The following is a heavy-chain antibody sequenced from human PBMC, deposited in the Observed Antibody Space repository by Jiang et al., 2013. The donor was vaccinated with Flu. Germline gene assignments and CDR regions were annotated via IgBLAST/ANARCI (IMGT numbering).Heavy chain of an antibody. D-gene: IGHD2-2*01. CDR1: GFTFSSYA. V-gene: IGHV3-30-3*01. CDR3: ARERRDIVVVPADIGAFDI. CDR2: ISYDGSNK. Sequence: RSLRLSCAASGFTFSSYAMHWVRQAPGKGLEWVAVISYDGSNKYYADSVKGRFTISRDNSKNTLYLQMNSLRAEDTAVYYCARERRDIVVVPADIGAFDIWGQGTMVTVSS. J-gene: IGHJ3*02.